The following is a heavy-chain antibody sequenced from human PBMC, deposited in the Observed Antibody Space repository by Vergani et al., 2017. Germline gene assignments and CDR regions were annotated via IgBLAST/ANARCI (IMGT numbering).Heavy chain of an antibody. V-gene: IGHV3-7*01. CDR3: ARARCIETCYMSNWRDS. CDR2: ISPDGSAT. J-gene: IGHJ5*01. Sequence: EVQLVESGGGLVQPGGSLRLSCAASGFSLSRFWMSWVRQAPEKGLEWVAHISPDGSATSYVDSVKGRFTISRDNAQNTLYLQMNSLRVEDTGVYYCARARCIETCYMSNWRDSWGQGTLVTVSS. D-gene: IGHD3-9*01. CDR1: GFSLSRFW.